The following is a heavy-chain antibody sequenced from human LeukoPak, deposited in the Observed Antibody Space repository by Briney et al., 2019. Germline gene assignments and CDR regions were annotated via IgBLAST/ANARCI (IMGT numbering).Heavy chain of an antibody. J-gene: IGHJ4*02. V-gene: IGHV3-7*01. CDR1: GFTFSSYW. Sequence: GGSLRLSCAAPGFTFSSYWMSWVRQAPGKGLEWVANIKQDGSEKYYVDSVKGRFTISRDNAKNSLYLQMNSLRAEDTAVYYCARGGVADYWGQGTLVTVSS. CDR3: ARGGVADY. CDR2: IKQDGSEK. D-gene: IGHD2-15*01.